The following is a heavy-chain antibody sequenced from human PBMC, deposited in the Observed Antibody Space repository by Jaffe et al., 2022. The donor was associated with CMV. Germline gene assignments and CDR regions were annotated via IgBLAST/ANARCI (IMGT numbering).Heavy chain of an antibody. V-gene: IGHV4-31*03. Sequence: QVQLQESGPGLVKPSQTLSLTCTVSGGSISSGGYYWSWIRQHPGKGLEWIGYIYYSGSTYYNPSLKSRVTISVDTSKNQFSLKLSSVTVADTAVYYCARARVAGYYDSSGFLGGVQHWGQGTLVTVSS. CDR2: IYYSGST. J-gene: IGHJ1*01. D-gene: IGHD3-22*01. CDR1: GGSISSGGYY. CDR3: ARARVAGYYDSSGFLGGVQH.